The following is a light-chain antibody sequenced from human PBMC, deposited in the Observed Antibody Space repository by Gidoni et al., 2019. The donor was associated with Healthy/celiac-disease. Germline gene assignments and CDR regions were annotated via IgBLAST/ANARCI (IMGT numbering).Light chain of an antibody. CDR1: QSISSW. CDR2: KAC. J-gene: IGKJ2*01. V-gene: IGKV1-5*03. CDR3: QQYNSYSRT. Sequence: IQMTLSPSTLSASVGDRATITSRASQSISSWLAWYQQKPGKAPELLIYKACSLESGVPSRFSGSGSGTEFTLTISSLQPDDFATYYCQQYNSYSRTFGQGTKLEIK.